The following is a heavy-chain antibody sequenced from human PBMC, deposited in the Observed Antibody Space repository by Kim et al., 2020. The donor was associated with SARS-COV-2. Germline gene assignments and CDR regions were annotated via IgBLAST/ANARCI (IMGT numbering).Heavy chain of an antibody. D-gene: IGHD2-21*01. Sequence: SETLSLTCTVSGGSISSSSYYWGWIRQPPGKGLEWIGSIYYSGSTYYNPSLKSRVTISVDTSKNQFSLKLSSVTAADTAVYYCARHSGDIVVVNWFDPWGQGTLVTVSS. CDR2: IYYSGST. CDR3: ARHSGDIVVVNWFDP. CDR1: GGSISSSSYY. J-gene: IGHJ5*02. V-gene: IGHV4-39*01.